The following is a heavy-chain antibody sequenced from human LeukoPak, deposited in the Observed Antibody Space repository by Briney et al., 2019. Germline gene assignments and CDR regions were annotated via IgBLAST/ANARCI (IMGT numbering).Heavy chain of an antibody. Sequence: GGSLRLSCAASGFTFSNYAMAWVRQAPGKGLEWVSAISGNGGRTYSADSVQGRFTISRDNSKNTVYLQMDNLRAEDSAMYYCARGYSGSYFIFDYWGQGTLVTVSS. J-gene: IGHJ4*02. CDR2: ISGNGGRT. CDR3: ARGYSGSYFIFDY. V-gene: IGHV3-23*01. CDR1: GFTFSNYA. D-gene: IGHD1-26*01.